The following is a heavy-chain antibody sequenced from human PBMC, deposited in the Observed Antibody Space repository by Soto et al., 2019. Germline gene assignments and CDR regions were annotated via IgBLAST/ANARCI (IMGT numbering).Heavy chain of an antibody. CDR1: GGSISSGGYY. D-gene: IGHD3-3*01. CDR3: AREIGEYYYYYGMDV. V-gene: IGHV4-31*03. CDR2: IYYSGST. J-gene: IGHJ6*02. Sequence: SETLSLTCTVSGGSISSGGYYWSWIRQHPGKGLEWIGYIYYSGSTHYNPSLKSRVTISVDTSKNQFSLKLSSVTAADTAVYYCAREIGEYYYYYGMDVWGQGTTVTVSS.